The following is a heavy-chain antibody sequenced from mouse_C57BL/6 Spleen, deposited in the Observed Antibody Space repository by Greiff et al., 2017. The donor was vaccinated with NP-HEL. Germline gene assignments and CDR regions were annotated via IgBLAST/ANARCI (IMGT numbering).Heavy chain of an antibody. CDR3: ARGYYDYDDGGVFDY. D-gene: IGHD2-4*01. Sequence: EVKLQESGPVLVKPGASVKMSCKASGYTFTDYYMNWVKQSHGKSLEWIGVINPYNGGTSYNQKFKGKATLTVDKSSSTAYMELNSLTSEDSAVYYCARGYYDYDDGGVFDYWGQGTTLTVSS. CDR1: GYTFTDYY. J-gene: IGHJ2*01. CDR2: INPYNGGT. V-gene: IGHV1-19*01.